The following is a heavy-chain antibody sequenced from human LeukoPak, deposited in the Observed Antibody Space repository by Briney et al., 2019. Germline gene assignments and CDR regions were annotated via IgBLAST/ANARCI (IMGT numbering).Heavy chain of an antibody. J-gene: IGHJ3*02. CDR3: AKDLTTYCSGGSCYSIAFDI. CDR1: GFTVSSNF. CDR2: IYSGGST. Sequence: GGSLRLSCAASGFTVSSNFMSWVRQAPGKGLEWVSVIYSGGSTYYADSVKGRFTISRDNSKNTLYLQMNSLRAEDTAVYYCAKDLTTYCSGGSCYSIAFDIWGQGTMVTVSS. V-gene: IGHV3-66*01. D-gene: IGHD2-15*01.